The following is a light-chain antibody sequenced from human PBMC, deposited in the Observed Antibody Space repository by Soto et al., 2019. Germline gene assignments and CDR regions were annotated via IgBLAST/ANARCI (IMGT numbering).Light chain of an antibody. Sequence: DIQLTPSPSTLSAAVVDSVTITCRASQSISSYLAWYQQKPEKAPKLLIYTASTLQSGVPSRFSGSGSGTEFTLTISSLQPEDFATYYCQKFNSYPINCGQGTRREIK. V-gene: IGKV1-9*01. CDR3: QKFNSYPIN. CDR1: QSISSY. J-gene: IGKJ5*01. CDR2: TAS.